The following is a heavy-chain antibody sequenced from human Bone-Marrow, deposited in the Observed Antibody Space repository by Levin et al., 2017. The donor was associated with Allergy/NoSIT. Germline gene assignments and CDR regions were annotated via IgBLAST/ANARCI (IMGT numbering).Heavy chain of an antibody. V-gene: IGHV3-20*04. CDR1: GFKFDDYG. D-gene: IGHD3-10*01. Sequence: SCVASGFKFDDYGLNWVRQRPGKGLEWVSGINWSGSFTGYSDAVKGRFTIFRDKSKKSLILQMGSLRVEDTALYYCARVSVTDGDFNYGLDVWGQGTAVTFSS. J-gene: IGHJ6*02. CDR2: INWSGSFT. CDR3: ARVSVTDGDFNYGLDV.